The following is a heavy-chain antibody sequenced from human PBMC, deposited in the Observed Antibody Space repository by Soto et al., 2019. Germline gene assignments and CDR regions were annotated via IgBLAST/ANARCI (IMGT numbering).Heavy chain of an antibody. CDR2: MSYSGTT. CDR1: GDSVNSGSYY. V-gene: IGHV4-61*01. D-gene: IGHD3-10*01. J-gene: IGHJ4*02. CDR3: ARAINGELWSEAQSWYSLDQ. Sequence: SLTCNVSGDSVNSGSYYWSWIRQPPGKGLEWIAYMSYSGTTNYNPSLKSRVTISVDTSKNQFSLNLNSVTAADTAVYYCARAINGELWSEAQSWYSLDQWSQGTAVTVAS.